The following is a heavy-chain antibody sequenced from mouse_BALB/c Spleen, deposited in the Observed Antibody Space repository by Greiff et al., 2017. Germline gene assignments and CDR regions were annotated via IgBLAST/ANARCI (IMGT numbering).Heavy chain of an antibody. CDR2: INSNGGST. J-gene: IGHJ2*01. V-gene: IGHV5-6-3*01. Sequence: EVQLVESGGGLVQPGGSLKLSCAASGFTFSSYGMSWVRQTPDKRLELVATINSNGGSTYYPDSVKGRFTISRDNAKNTLYLQMSSLKSEDTAMYYCARGLYDGYPYYFDYWGQGTTLTVSS. D-gene: IGHD2-3*01. CDR1: GFTFSSYG. CDR3: ARGLYDGYPYYFDY.